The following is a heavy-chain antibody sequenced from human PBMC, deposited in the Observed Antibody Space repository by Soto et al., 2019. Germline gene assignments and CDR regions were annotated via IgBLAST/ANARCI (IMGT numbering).Heavy chain of an antibody. Sequence: EVQLVESGGGLVQPGGSLRLSCAASGFTFSSYEMNWVRQAPGKGLEWVSRISSDGSGTTYADSVKGRFTISRDNAKNTLYLQMNSLRAEDTAVYYCAKDGNAFDIWGQGTMVTVSS. V-gene: IGHV3-74*01. CDR1: GFTFSSYE. D-gene: IGHD1-26*01. J-gene: IGHJ3*02. CDR3: AKDGNAFDI. CDR2: ISSDGSGT.